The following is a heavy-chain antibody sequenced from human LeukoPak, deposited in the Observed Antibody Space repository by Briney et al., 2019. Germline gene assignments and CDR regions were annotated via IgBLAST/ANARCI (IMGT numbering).Heavy chain of an antibody. CDR2: ISGSGGSS. CDR1: GFTFSNYA. V-gene: IGHV3-23*01. CDR3: AKRNGVEVGATNDY. J-gene: IGHJ4*02. Sequence: GGSLRLSCAASGFTFSNYAMNWVLQAPLKGLEWVSVISGSGGSSSYADSVKGRFTISRDNSKNTLYLQMNSLRAEDTALYYCAKRNGVEVGATNDYWGQGTLVTVSS. D-gene: IGHD1-26*01.